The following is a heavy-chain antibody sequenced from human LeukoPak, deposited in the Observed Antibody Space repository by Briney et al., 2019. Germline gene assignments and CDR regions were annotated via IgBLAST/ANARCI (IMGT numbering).Heavy chain of an antibody. D-gene: IGHD6-13*01. CDR2: ISSSSSYI. J-gene: IGHJ3*02. V-gene: IGHV3-21*01. Sequence: GGSLRLSCAASGFTFSSYSMNWVRQAPGKGPEWVSSISSSSSYIYYADSVKGRFTISRDNAKNSLYLQMDSLRAEDTAVYYCASQIRVDAFDIWGQGTMVTVSS. CDR1: GFTFSSYS. CDR3: ASQIRVDAFDI.